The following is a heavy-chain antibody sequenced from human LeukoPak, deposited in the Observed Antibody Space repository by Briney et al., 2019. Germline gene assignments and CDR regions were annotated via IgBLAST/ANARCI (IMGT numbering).Heavy chain of an antibody. CDR3: AKGVGYGGYPYYYYYGMDV. J-gene: IGHJ6*02. CDR2: ISGSGGST. V-gene: IGHV3-23*01. D-gene: IGHD5-12*01. Sequence: GVSLRLSCAASGFTFSSYAMSWVRQAPGKGLEWVSGISGSGGSTYYADSVRGRFTISRDNSKNTLYLQMNSLRAEDTAVYYCAKGVGYGGYPYYYYYGMDVWGQGTTVTVSS. CDR1: GFTFSSYA.